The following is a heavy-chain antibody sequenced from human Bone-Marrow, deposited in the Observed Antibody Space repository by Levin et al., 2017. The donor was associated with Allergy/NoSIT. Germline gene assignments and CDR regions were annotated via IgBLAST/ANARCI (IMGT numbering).Heavy chain of an antibody. V-gene: IGHV4-34*01. CDR1: GGSFSGNY. D-gene: IGHD2-2*01. J-gene: IGHJ4*02. Sequence: PSETLSLTCAVDGGSFSGNYWSWIRQSPGKGLEWIGEISHRGSTNYNPSLKTRVTISADTSKNQFSLKLNSVTAADTAVYYCARGGYCSSTSPCPCGYWGQGTLVTVSS. CDR2: ISHRGST. CDR3: ARGGYCSSTSPCPCGY.